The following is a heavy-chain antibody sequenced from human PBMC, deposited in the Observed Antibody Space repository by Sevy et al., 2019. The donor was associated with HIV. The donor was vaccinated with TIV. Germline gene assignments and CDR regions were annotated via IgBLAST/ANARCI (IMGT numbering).Heavy chain of an antibody. CDR2: IYSDGTT. CDR3: ARGKSGYGYALNY. J-gene: IGHJ4*02. D-gene: IGHD5-18*01. V-gene: IGHV3-66*01. Sequence: GGSLRLSCAASGFTVNSNYMTWVRQAPGKGLEGVSDIYSDGTTYDADSVKDRFTISRDNSKNTLYLQMNSLRAEDTAVYYCARGKSGYGYALNYWGQGTLVTVSS. CDR1: GFTVNSNY.